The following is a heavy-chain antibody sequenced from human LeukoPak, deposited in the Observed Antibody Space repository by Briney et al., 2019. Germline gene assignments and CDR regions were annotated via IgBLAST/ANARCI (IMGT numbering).Heavy chain of an antibody. CDR3: ATTNDGGGYQWGDFFDF. V-gene: IGHV1-69*04. CDR2: IIPNLGTT. D-gene: IGHD3-22*01. J-gene: IGHJ4*02. Sequence: SVKVSCKASGGTSNSHAISWVLQAPGQGLEWMGRIIPNLGTTNRAQNFQDRVTRTADKSTNTAYMELTSLTSDDTAVYYCATTNDGGGYQWGDFFDFWGQGTLVSVSS. CDR1: GGTSNSHA.